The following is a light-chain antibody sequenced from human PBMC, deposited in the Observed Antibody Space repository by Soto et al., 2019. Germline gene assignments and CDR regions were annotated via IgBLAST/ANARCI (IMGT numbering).Light chain of an antibody. Sequence: AIQITQSPSSLSASVGDRITITCRASQDIGNDLGWYQQKPGKAPKVLIYAASNLHSGVPSRFSGSRSGADFTLTISGLQPEDFATYYCLQDHDDSWAFGQGTKVDIK. CDR1: QDIGND. CDR3: LQDHDDSWA. V-gene: IGKV1-6*01. CDR2: AAS. J-gene: IGKJ1*01.